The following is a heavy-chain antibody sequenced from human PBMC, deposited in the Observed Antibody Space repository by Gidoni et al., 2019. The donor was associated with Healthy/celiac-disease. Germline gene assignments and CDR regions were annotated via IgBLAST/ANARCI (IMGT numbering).Heavy chain of an antibody. V-gene: IGHV3-30*18. D-gene: IGHD3-10*01. CDR3: AKDVSSLWFGELFRAPDY. Sequence: SSYGMHWVRQAPGKGLEWVAVISYDGSNKYYADSVKGRFTISRDNSKNTLYLQMNSLRAEDTAVYYCAKDVSSLWFGELFRAPDYWGQGTLVTVSS. J-gene: IGHJ4*02. CDR1: SSYG. CDR2: ISYDGSNK.